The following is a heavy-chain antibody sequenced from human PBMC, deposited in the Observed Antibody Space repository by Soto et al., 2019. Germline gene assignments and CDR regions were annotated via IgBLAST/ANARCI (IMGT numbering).Heavy chain of an antibody. D-gene: IGHD6-19*01. CDR2: IWYDGSNK. Sequence: GGSLRLSCAASGFTFSSYGMHWVRQAPGKGLEWVAVIWYDGSNKYYADSVKGRFTISRDNSKNRLYLQMNSLRAEDTAVYYCAKDQRSIAVAGVGYWGQGTLVTVSS. V-gene: IGHV3-30*02. J-gene: IGHJ4*02. CDR3: AKDQRSIAVAGVGY. CDR1: GFTFSSYG.